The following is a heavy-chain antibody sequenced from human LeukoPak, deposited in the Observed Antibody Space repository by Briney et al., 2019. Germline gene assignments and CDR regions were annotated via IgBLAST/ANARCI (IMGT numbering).Heavy chain of an antibody. CDR1: GFTFSPYW. V-gene: IGHV3-74*01. J-gene: IGHJ4*02. CDR3: AKDNKYSYAWLDY. CDR2: INTDGSST. Sequence: GGSLRLSCAASGFTFSPYWMHWVRQAPGKGLVWVSHINTDGSSTTYADSVKGRFTISRDNAKNTLYLQMNSLRAEDTAIYNCAKDNKYSYAWLDYWGQGTLVTVSS. D-gene: IGHD5-18*01.